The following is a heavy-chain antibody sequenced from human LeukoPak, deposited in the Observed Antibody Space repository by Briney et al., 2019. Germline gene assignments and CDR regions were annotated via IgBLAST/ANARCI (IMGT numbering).Heavy chain of an antibody. CDR3: ARENSGSYREFDY. D-gene: IGHD1-26*01. Sequence: PSETLSLTYTVSGGSISSYYWSWIRQPAGKGLERIGRIYTSGSTNYNASLKSRVSMSVDTSKNQFSLKLSSVTAADTAVFYCARENSGSYREFDYWGQGTLVTVSS. V-gene: IGHV4-4*07. J-gene: IGHJ4*02. CDR1: GGSISSYY. CDR2: IYTSGST.